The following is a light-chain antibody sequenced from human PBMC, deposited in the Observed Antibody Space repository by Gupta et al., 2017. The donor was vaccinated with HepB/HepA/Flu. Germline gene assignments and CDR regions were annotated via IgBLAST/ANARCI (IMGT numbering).Light chain of an antibody. CDR3: QQCDTFPRA. V-gene: IGKV1-39*01. Sequence: DIQMTQSPSSLSASVGDGVTITCRASQNIRNYVNWYQQKPGKAPKVLIYGASNLESGVPSRFSGSGSGTDFTLAISRLQSEDFATYYCQQCDTFPRAFGQGTKV. CDR2: GAS. CDR1: QNIRNY. J-gene: IGKJ1*01.